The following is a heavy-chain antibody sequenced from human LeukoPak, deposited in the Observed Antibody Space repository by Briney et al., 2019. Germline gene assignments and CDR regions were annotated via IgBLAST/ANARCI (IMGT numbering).Heavy chain of an antibody. CDR1: GFTFSSSG. V-gene: IGHV3-23*01. D-gene: IGHD6-25*01. Sequence: PGGSLRLSCAASGFTFSSSGMRWVRQAPGRRLEWVSSITDSGGNTFYADSVKGRFTISRDNSKTTLFLQMNSLSAEDTAIYYCAKRAASGLYYFDYWGQGTLVIVSS. CDR3: AKRAASGLYYFDY. J-gene: IGHJ4*02. CDR2: ITDSGGNT.